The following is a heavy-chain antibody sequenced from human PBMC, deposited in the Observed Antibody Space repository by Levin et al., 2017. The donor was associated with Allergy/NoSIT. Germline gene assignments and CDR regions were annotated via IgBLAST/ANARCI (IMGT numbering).Heavy chain of an antibody. D-gene: IGHD6-19*01. CDR1: GFTFSSYG. CDR3: AKGVAGNYYYYGMDV. CDR2: ISYDGSNK. Sequence: GGSLRLSCAASGFTFSSYGMHWVRQAPGKGLEWVAVISYDGSNKYYADSVKGRFTISRDNSKNTLYLQMNSLRAEDTAVYYCAKGVAGNYYYYGMDVWGQGTTVTVSS. V-gene: IGHV3-30*18. J-gene: IGHJ6*02.